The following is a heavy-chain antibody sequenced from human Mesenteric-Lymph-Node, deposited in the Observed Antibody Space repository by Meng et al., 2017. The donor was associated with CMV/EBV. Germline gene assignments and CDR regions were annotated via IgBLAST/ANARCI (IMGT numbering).Heavy chain of an antibody. V-gene: IGHV3-30*02. Sequence: GESLKISCAASGFTFSTYGMHWVRQAPGKGLEWVAFIRYDGSNKYYADSVKGRFTVSRDNSKNTLYLQMNSLSVEDTALYYCVKDRGYRKYYYYYGMDGWGQGTAVTVSS. D-gene: IGHD5-18*01. CDR1: GFTFSTYG. J-gene: IGHJ6*02. CDR3: VKDRGYRKYYYYYGMDG. CDR2: IRYDGSNK.